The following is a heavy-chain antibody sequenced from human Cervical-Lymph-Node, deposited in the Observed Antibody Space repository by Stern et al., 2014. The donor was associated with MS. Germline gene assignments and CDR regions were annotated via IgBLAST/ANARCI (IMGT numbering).Heavy chain of an antibody. D-gene: IGHD3-16*02. Sequence: EVQLVESGGGLVQPGRSLRLSCVASGFTFDDYAMHWVRQAPGKGLEWVSGISWNGVSRISADSVKDRVTISRDNAKNSLYLQMSSLRPEDTAFYYCAKTLGRSYHDPFDMWGQGTMVIVSS. V-gene: IGHV3-9*01. CDR2: ISWNGVSR. CDR1: GFTFDDYA. J-gene: IGHJ3*02. CDR3: AKTLGRSYHDPFDM.